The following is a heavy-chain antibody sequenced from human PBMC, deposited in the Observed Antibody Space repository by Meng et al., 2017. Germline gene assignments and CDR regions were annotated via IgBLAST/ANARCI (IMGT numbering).Heavy chain of an antibody. CDR1: GFTFRSCV. V-gene: IGHV3-33*01. CDR3: ARGLSTTYWYFDL. D-gene: IGHD2/OR15-2a*01. CDR2: IWYDGSNK. Sequence: VRRWGPGGGVVQPGWSLRLCRAAAGFTFRSCVMHWVRQAPGKGLEWVAVIWYDGSNKYYADSEKGRFTISRDNSKTTLYLQMNSLRAEDTAVYYCARGLSTTYWYFDLWGRGTLVTVSS. J-gene: IGHJ2*01.